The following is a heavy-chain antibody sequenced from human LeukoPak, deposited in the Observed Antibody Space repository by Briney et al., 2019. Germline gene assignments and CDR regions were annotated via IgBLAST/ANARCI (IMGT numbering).Heavy chain of an antibody. Sequence: GGSLRLSCAASGFTFSSYWMHWVRQAPGKGLVWVSRINSDGSSTTYADSVKGRFTISRDNAKNTVYLQMNSLRAEDTAVYYCAELGITMIGGVWGKGTTVTISS. V-gene: IGHV3-74*01. D-gene: IGHD3-10*02. J-gene: IGHJ6*04. CDR2: INSDGSST. CDR1: GFTFSSYW. CDR3: AELGITMIGGV.